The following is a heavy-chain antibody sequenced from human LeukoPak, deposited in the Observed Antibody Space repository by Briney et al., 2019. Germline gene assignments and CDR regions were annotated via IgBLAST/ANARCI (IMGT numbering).Heavy chain of an antibody. V-gene: IGHV4-4*02. D-gene: IGHD4-17*01. Sequence: SGTLSLTCAVSGGSISSSNWWSWVRQPPGKGLEWIGHIYYSGSTYYNPSLKSRVIISIDTSKNQFSLKLSSVTAADTAVYYCARGSGDNDYWGQGTLVTVSS. CDR1: GGSISSSNW. CDR2: IYYSGST. J-gene: IGHJ4*02. CDR3: ARGSGDNDY.